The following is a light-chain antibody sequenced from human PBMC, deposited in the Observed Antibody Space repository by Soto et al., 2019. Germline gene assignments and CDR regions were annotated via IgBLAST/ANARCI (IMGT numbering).Light chain of an antibody. CDR2: GAS. J-gene: IGKJ4*01. Sequence: ETVLTQSPGTLSLSPGERATLSCRASQSVSSNLLAWYQEKPGQAPRLLVFGASRRATGIPVRFSGSGSGTDFTLTITRLEPEDFAVYYCRQYGTSLGFPVGGGTKVDIK. V-gene: IGKV3-20*01. CDR1: QSVSSNL. CDR3: RQYGTSLGFP.